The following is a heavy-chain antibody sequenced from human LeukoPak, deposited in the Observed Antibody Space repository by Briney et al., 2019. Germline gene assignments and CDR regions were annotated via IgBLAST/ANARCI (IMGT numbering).Heavy chain of an antibody. CDR3: VRDIGSYPPEK. CDR2: MYSHGLT. V-gene: IGHV3-53*01. J-gene: IGHJ4*02. D-gene: IGHD1-26*01. Sequence: GGSLRLSCAASGFSVSSTYMSWVRQAPGKGLEWVSLMYSHGLTPYGDSVRGRFTISRDTSKNTLHLQMNSLRAEDTAIYYCVRDIGSYPPEKWGQGTLVTVSS. CDR1: GFSVSSTY.